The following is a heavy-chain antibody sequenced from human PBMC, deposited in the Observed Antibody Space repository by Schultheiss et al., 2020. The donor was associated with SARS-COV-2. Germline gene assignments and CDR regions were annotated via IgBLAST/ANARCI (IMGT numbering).Heavy chain of an antibody. CDR2: ISGSGGST. CDR1: GFTVSSNY. J-gene: IGHJ6*02. V-gene: IGHV3-66*01. D-gene: IGHD6-6*01. CDR3: ARDLEWYSSSSYYYYGMDV. Sequence: GESLKISCAASGFTVSSNYMSWVRQAPGKGLEWVSAISGSGGSTYYADSVKGRFTISRDNSKNTLYLQMNSLRAEDTAVYYCARDLEWYSSSSYYYYGMDVWGQGTTVTVSS.